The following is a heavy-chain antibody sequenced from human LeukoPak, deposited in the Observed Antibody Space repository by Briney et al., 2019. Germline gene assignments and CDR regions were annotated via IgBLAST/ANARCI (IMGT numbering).Heavy chain of an antibody. J-gene: IGHJ4*02. CDR1: GVTVSNDY. CDR2: IYAGGDT. Sequence: GGSLRLSCAASGVTVSNDYMSWVRQAPGKGLEWVSFIYAGGDTYYADSVKGRFTISRDNSKNTVYLQMNSLRAEDTAVYYCAKRNYYDSSGYYYDYWGQGTLVTVSS. V-gene: IGHV3-66*04. D-gene: IGHD3-22*01. CDR3: AKRNYYDSSGYYYDY.